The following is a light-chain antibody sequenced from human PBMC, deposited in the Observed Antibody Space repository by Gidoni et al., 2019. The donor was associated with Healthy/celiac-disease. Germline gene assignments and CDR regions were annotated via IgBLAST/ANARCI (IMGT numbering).Light chain of an antibody. J-gene: IGLJ2*01. CDR1: KLGDKY. V-gene: IGLV3-1*01. CDR3: QAWDSSTVV. Sequence: SYELTQPPSVSVSPGQTARITCSGDKLGDKYACWYQQKPGQSTVRVIYQDSKRPSGIPERFSGSNSGNTATLTISGTQAMDEADYYCQAWDSSTVVFGGGTKL. CDR2: QDS.